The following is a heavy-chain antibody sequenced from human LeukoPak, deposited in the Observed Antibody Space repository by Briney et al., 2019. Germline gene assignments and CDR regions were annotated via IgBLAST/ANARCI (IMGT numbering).Heavy chain of an antibody. CDR3: ARDENRWLVGRLAPDY. V-gene: IGHV3-23*01. D-gene: IGHD6-19*01. CDR2: ISGSGGST. J-gene: IGHJ4*02. Sequence: GGSLRLSCAASGFTFSSYAMSWVRQAPGKGLEWVSAISGSGGSTYYADSVKGRFTISRDNSKNTLYLQMNSLRAEDTAVYYCARDENRWLVGRLAPDYWGQGTLVTVSS. CDR1: GFTFSSYA.